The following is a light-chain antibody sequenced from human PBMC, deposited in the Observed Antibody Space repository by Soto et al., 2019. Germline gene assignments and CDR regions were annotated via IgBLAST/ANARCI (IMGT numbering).Light chain of an antibody. CDR2: TGS. CDR1: QAIDSW. Sequence: DIQMTQSPSSVSASVGDRVTVTCRASQAIDSWLAWYQQKPGEAPKLLIFTGSLLHSGVPPRFSGSGSGTEFTLTITSLQPEDFATYYCQQSGDTPPWTFGQGTKVDIK. V-gene: IGKV1-12*01. CDR3: QQSGDTPPWT. J-gene: IGKJ1*01.